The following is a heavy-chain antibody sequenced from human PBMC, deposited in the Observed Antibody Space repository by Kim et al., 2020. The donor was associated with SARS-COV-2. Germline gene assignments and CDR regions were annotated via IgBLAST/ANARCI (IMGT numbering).Heavy chain of an antibody. J-gene: IGHJ6*02. V-gene: IGHV3-74*03. CDR3: ARDPWIAVAGRYGMDV. D-gene: IGHD6-19*01. Sequence: GGSLRLSCTASGFTFSNYLMHWVRQAPGKGLVWVSRINSDGSSTTYADSVKGRFTISRDNAKSTVYLQMNSLRAEDTAVYFCARDPWIAVAGRYGMDVWGQGTTVTVSS. CDR2: INSDGSST. CDR1: GFTFSNYL.